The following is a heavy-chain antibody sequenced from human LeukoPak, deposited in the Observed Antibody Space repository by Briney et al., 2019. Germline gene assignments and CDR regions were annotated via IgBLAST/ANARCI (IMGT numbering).Heavy chain of an antibody. CDR1: GYNFIGYY. D-gene: IGHD3-22*01. Sequence: GASVKVSCKASGYNFIGYYMHWVRQAPGQGLEWMGWMNPNSGNTGYAQKFQGRVTMTRNTSISTAYMELSSLRSEDTAVYCCARGDSTYDAFDIWGQGTMVTVSS. V-gene: IGHV1-8*02. CDR2: MNPNSGNT. J-gene: IGHJ3*02. CDR3: ARGDSTYDAFDI.